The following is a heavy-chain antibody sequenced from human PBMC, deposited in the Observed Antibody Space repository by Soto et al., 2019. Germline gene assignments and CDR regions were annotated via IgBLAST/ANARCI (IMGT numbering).Heavy chain of an antibody. CDR3: ARAGSDKGVITYMDD. CDR1: PGSISSGGYY. CDR2: IYYKGST. J-gene: IGHJ6*03. D-gene: IGHD3-10*01. V-gene: IGHV4-31*03. Sequence: TLSLTCTVSPGSISSGGYYWSWIRQHPGKGLDRIGSIYYKGSTKYNPSLHSRLTISVDTSKIQVYLELSSVRAADTVVYYCARAGSDKGVITYMDDWGKETTVTISS.